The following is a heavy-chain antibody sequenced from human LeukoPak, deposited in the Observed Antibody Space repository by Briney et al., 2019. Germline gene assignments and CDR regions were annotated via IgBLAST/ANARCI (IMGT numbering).Heavy chain of an antibody. CDR3: ARASCTSCPRYRLEPRWYFDY. CDR1: GGSISSGSYY. Sequence: SETLSLTCTVSGGSISSGSYYWSWIRQPAGKGLEWIGRIYTSGSTNYNPSLKSRVTISVDTSKNQFSLKLSSVTAADTAVYYCARASCTSCPRYRLEPRWYFDYWGQGTLVTVSS. CDR2: IYTSGST. D-gene: IGHD2-2*01. J-gene: IGHJ4*02. V-gene: IGHV4-61*02.